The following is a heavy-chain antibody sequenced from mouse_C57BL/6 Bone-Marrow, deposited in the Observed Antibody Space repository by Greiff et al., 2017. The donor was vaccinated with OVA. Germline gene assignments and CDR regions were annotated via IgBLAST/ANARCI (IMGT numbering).Heavy chain of an antibody. Sequence: VQLQQSGPELVKPGASVKISCKASGYTFTDYYMNWVKQSHGKSLEWIGDINPHTGGTSYNQQFKGKATLTVDQSSSTAYMELRSLTSEDSAVYDCAREDGYYLLFAYWGQGTLVTVSA. D-gene: IGHD2-3*01. CDR1: GYTFTDYY. J-gene: IGHJ3*01. CDR3: AREDGYYLLFAY. V-gene: IGHV1-26*01. CDR2: INPHTGGT.